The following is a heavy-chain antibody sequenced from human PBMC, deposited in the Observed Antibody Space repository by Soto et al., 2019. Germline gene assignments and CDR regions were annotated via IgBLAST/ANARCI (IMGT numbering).Heavy chain of an antibody. J-gene: IGHJ6*02. CDR3: ARGKSSGPYYYGMDV. Sequence: QVQLVESGGGVVQPGRSLRLSCAASGFTFSSYAMHWVRQAPGKGLEWVAVISYDGSNKYYADSVKGRFTISRDNSKNTLYLQMNSLRAEDTAVYYCARGKSSGPYYYGMDVWGQGTTVTVSS. V-gene: IGHV3-30-3*01. CDR1: GFTFSSYA. D-gene: IGHD6-19*01. CDR2: ISYDGSNK.